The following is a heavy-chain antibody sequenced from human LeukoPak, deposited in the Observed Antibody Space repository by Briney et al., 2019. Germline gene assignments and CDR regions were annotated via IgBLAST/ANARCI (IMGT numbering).Heavy chain of an antibody. CDR2: ISYDGSNK. CDR3: AKGGCRSTSCYGEWGFDP. V-gene: IGHV3-30*18. CDR1: GFTFSSYA. D-gene: IGHD2-2*01. J-gene: IGHJ5*02. Sequence: PGGSLRLSCAASGFTFSSYAMSWVRQAPGKGLEWVAVISYDGSNKYYADSVKGRFTISRDNSKNTLYLQMNSLTPEDTAVYYCAKGGCRSTSCYGEWGFDPWGQGTLVTVSS.